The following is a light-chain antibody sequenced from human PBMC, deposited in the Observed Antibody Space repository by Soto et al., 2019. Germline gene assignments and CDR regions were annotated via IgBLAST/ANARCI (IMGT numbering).Light chain of an antibody. Sequence: QSVLTQPPSVSAAPGQKVTISCSGSSSNIGNEYVSWYQQLPGTAPKLLIYDNNQRPSGIPDRFSGSKSGTSATLGITGLQTGDEADYYCGTWDGSLSAVVFGGGTKVTV. CDR3: GTWDGSLSAVV. CDR2: DNN. J-gene: IGLJ2*01. CDR1: SSNIGNEY. V-gene: IGLV1-51*01.